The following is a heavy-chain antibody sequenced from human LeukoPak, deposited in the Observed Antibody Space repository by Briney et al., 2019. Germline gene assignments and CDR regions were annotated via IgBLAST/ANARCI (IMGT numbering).Heavy chain of an antibody. V-gene: IGHV3-21*01. J-gene: IGHJ5*02. Sequence: GGSLRLSCAASGFTFSSYSMNWVRQAPGKGLEWVSSISSSSSYIYYADSVKGRFTISRDNAKNSLYLQMNSLRAEDTAVYYCARDKGDYDFWSGYYPTDWFDPWGQGTLVTVSS. CDR2: ISSSSSYI. CDR3: ARDKGDYDFWSGYYPTDWFDP. D-gene: IGHD3-3*01. CDR1: GFTFSSYS.